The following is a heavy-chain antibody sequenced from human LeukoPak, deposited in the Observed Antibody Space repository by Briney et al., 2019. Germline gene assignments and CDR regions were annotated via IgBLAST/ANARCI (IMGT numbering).Heavy chain of an antibody. J-gene: IGHJ3*02. CDR1: GFTFSSYA. V-gene: IGHV3-33*08. CDR2: IWFDGNNK. CDR3: ARGKEQQLYAFDI. D-gene: IGHD6-13*01. Sequence: GGSLRLSCAASGFTFSSYAMSWVRQAPGKGLEWVAVIWFDGNNKYYADSVKGRFTISRDNSKNTLYLQMNSLSAEDTAVYYCARGKEQQLYAFDIWGQGTMVTVSS.